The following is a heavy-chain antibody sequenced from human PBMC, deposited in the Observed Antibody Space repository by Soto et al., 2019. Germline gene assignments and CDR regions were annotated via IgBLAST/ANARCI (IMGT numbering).Heavy chain of an antibody. J-gene: IGHJ6*02. CDR2: INAGNGNT. V-gene: IGHV1-3*01. CDR1: GYTFTSYA. Sequence: GASVKVSCKASGYTFTSYAMHWVRQAPGQRLEWMGWINAGNGNTKYSQKFQGRVTITRDTSAGTAYMELSSLRSEDTAVYYCARSIAAAPPRYYYYGMDVWGQGTTVTVSS. CDR3: ARSIAAAPPRYYYYGMDV. D-gene: IGHD6-13*01.